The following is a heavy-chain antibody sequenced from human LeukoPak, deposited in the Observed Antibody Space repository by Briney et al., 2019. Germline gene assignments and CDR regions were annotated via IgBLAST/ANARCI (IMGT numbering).Heavy chain of an antibody. V-gene: IGHV1-18*01. D-gene: IGHD1-26*01. CDR2: ISAYNGNT. CDR3: ARDPEYSGSYPARH. J-gene: IGHJ4*02. CDR1: GGTFSSYA. Sequence: ASVKVSCKASGGTFSSYAISWVRQAPGQGLEWMGWISAYNGNTNYAQKLQGRVTMTTDTSTSTAYMELRSLRSDDTAVYYCARDPEYSGSYPARHWGQGTLVTVSS.